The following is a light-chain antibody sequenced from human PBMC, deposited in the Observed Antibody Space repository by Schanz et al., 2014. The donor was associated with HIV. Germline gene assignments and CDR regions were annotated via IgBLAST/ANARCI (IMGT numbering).Light chain of an antibody. Sequence: EIVLTQSPGSLSLSPGGRATLSCGASQRLSSSYLAWYQQKRDQPPRLLIYGASSRATGIPDRFSGSGSGTDFTLTISRLEPDDFATYYCQQSNTFPYTFGQGTKLEI. CDR3: QQSNTFPYT. V-gene: IGKV3-20*01. J-gene: IGKJ2*01. CDR2: GAS. CDR1: QRLSSSY.